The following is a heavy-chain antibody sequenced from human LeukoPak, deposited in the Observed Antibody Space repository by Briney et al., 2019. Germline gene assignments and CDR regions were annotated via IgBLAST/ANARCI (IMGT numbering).Heavy chain of an antibody. CDR2: IYPGDSDT. J-gene: IGHJ3*02. CDR3: ARREVTGYDAFDI. D-gene: IGHD5-18*01. CDR1: EYSFTNYW. Sequence: GESLKISCKASEYSFTNYWIGWVRQMPGKGLEWMGIIYPGDSDTRYSPSFQGQVTISADMSISTAYLQWSSLKASDTAIYYCARREVTGYDAFDIWGQGTLVTVSS. V-gene: IGHV5-51*01.